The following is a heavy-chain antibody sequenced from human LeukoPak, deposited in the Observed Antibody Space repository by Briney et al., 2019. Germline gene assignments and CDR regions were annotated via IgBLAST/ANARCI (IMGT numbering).Heavy chain of an antibody. CDR1: GASIRSYY. Sequence: SQTLSLTCTVSGASIRSYYWSWIRQPPGKGLEWVGDMYYSGSTNYNPSLKSRVTISVDTSKNQFSLKLTSVTAADTAVYYCASRYSGGYSEFDYWGQGTLVTVSS. D-gene: IGHD1-26*01. V-gene: IGHV4-59*08. J-gene: IGHJ4*02. CDR2: MYYSGST. CDR3: ASRYSGGYSEFDY.